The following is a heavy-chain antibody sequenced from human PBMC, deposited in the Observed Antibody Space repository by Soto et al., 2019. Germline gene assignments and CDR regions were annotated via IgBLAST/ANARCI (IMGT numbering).Heavy chain of an antibody. D-gene: IGHD2-15*01. CDR2: IYYSGST. CDR1: GSSISSGDYY. V-gene: IGHV4-30-4*01. CDR3: ARDVFGGYCSGGSCYSGVYNWFDP. Sequence: SETLSLTCTVSGSSISSGDYYWSWIRQPPGKGLEWIGYIYYSGSTYYNPSLKSRVTISVDTSKNQFSLKLSSVTAAGTAVYYCARDVFGGYCSGGSCYSGVYNWFDPWGQGTLVTVSS. J-gene: IGHJ5*02.